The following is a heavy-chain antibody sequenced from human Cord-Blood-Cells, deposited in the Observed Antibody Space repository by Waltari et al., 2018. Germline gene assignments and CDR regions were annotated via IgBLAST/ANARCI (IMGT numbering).Heavy chain of an antibody. D-gene: IGHD2-2*01. V-gene: IGHV4-34*01. CDR2: TKHSGNT. CDR1: GGSFSGYY. J-gene: IGHJ4*02. Sequence: QVQLQQWGAGLLKPSETLSLTCAVYGGSFSGYYWSWIRQPPGQGLEWIGETKHSGNTNYNPSLKSRVTISVDTSKNQFSLKLSSVTAADTAVYYCARAGDIVVVPAAMVSYYFDYWGQGTLVTVSS. CDR3: ARAGDIVVVPAAMVSYYFDY.